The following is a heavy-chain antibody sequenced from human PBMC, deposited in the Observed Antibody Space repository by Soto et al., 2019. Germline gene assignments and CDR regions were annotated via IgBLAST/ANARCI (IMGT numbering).Heavy chain of an antibody. V-gene: IGHV3-49*03. Sequence: EVQLVESGGGLVQPGRSLRLSCTASGLTFGDYGMSLFRHAPGKGLERVGLIRSKAYGGTTEYAASVKGRFTISREDSKSIAKLQMNSLKTEDTAVYYCIRDLGIEVLLPVYWGQGTLVTVSS. D-gene: IGHD3-22*01. CDR1: GLTFGDYG. CDR2: IRSKAYGGTT. J-gene: IGHJ4*02. CDR3: IRDLGIEVLLPVY.